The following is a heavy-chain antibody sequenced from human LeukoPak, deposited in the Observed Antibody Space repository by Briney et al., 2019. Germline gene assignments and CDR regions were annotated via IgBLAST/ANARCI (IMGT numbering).Heavy chain of an antibody. Sequence: PSETLSLTCTVSGGSISSGGYYWSWIRQHPGKGLEWIGYIYYSGSTYYNPTLKSRVTISVDTSKNQFYLKLSSVTAADTAVYYCARVAMTRGEGHYGMDVWGQGTTVTVSS. V-gene: IGHV4-31*03. D-gene: IGHD3-16*01. CDR3: ARVAMTRGEGHYGMDV. CDR2: IYYSGST. CDR1: GGSISSGGYY. J-gene: IGHJ6*02.